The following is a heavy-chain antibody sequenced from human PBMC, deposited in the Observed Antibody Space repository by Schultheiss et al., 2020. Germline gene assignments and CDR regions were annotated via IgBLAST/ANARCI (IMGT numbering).Heavy chain of an antibody. CDR1: GGSFSGYY. V-gene: IGHV4-34*01. Sequence: SETLSLTCAVYGGSFSGYYWSWIRQPPGKGLEWIGEINHSGSTNYNPSLKSRVTISVDTSKNQFSLKLSSVTAADTAVYYCARDMRSAMVTAVDYWGQGTLVTVSS. J-gene: IGHJ4*02. D-gene: IGHD5-18*01. CDR3: ARDMRSAMVTAVDY. CDR2: INHSGST.